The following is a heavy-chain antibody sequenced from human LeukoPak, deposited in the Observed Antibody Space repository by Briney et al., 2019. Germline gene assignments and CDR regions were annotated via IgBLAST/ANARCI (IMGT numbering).Heavy chain of an antibody. CDR2: ISSSSSYI. V-gene: IGHV3-21*01. CDR3: AREYTAVAGTYFDY. Sequence: GGSLRLSCAASGFTFSSYSMNWVRQAPGKGLEWVSSISSSSSYIYYADSVKGRFTISRDNAKNSLYLQMNSLRAEGTAVYYCAREYTAVAGTYFDYWGQGTLVTVSS. CDR1: GFTFSSYS. D-gene: IGHD6-19*01. J-gene: IGHJ4*02.